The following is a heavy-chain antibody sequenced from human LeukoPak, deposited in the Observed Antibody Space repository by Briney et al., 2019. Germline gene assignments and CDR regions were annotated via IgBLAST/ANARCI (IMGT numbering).Heavy chain of an antibody. CDR3: ARSVPIVVVPAAVNRRFAY. Sequence: ASVKVSCKASGYTFTSYGISWVRQAPGQGLEWMGWISAYNGNTNYAQKLQGRVTMTTDTSTSTAYMELRSLRSDDTAVYYCARSVPIVVVPAAVNRRFAYWAQGPLVPVAS. CDR1: GYTFTSYG. CDR2: ISAYNGNT. D-gene: IGHD2-2*01. J-gene: IGHJ4*02. V-gene: IGHV1-18*01.